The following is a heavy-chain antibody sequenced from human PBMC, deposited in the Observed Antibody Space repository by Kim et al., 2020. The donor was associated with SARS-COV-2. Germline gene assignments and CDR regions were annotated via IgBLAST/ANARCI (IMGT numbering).Heavy chain of an antibody. V-gene: IGHV3-48*03. CDR3: ARDDFRDNFDY. J-gene: IGHJ4*02. CDR2: ISSSGSKI. CDR1: GFTFSSYE. Sequence: GVSLRLSCTASGFTFSSYEMNWVRQAPGKGLEWVSYISSSGSKIYYADSVKGRFTISRDNAKNSLYLQMNSLRAEDTAVYYCARDDFRDNFDYWGQGTLVTVSS.